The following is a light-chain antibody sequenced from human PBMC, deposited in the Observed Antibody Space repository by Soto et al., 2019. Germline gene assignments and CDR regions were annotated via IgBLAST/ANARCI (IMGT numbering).Light chain of an antibody. CDR3: MQALQTPLT. V-gene: IGKV2-28*01. CDR2: LGS. J-gene: IGKJ4*01. Sequence: DIVMTQSPLSLPVTPGEPASISCRSSQSLLHRSGYNYLTWYLQKPGQSPQLLISLGSSRASGVPDRFSGSGSGTDFTLKISRVEAEDVGVYYCMQALQTPLTFGGGTKVEIK. CDR1: QSLLHRSGYNY.